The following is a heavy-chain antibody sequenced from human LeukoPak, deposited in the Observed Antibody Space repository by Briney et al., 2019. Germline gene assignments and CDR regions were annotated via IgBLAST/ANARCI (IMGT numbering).Heavy chain of an antibody. D-gene: IGHD5-18*01. V-gene: IGHV3-23*01. CDR1: GLTFTNYE. J-gene: IGHJ4*02. Sequence: GGSLRLSCAASGLTFTNYEMSWVRQAPGKGLEWLSSISGGGDSVFYADSVKGRFTISRDNSLNTLHLQMNSLRAEDTAFYYCGKGNTASRPGFVDWGQGTLVTVSS. CDR2: ISGGGDSV. CDR3: GKGNTASRPGFVD.